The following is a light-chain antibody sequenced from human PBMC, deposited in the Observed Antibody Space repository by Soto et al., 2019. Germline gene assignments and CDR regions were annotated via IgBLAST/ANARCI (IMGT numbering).Light chain of an antibody. V-gene: IGKV3-20*01. CDR1: QSVSSSY. CDR2: GAS. CDR3: QQYGSSWWT. Sequence: EIVLTQSPGTLSLSPGERATLSCRASQSVSSSYVAWYQQKPGQAPRLLIYGASSRATGIPDRFSGSGSGTDFTLTISRLEPEDFAVYYCQQYGSSWWTCGQGTKVEIK. J-gene: IGKJ1*01.